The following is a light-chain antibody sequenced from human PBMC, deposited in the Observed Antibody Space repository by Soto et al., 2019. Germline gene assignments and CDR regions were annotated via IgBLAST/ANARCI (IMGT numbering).Light chain of an antibody. V-gene: IGKV3-20*01. CDR2: GAS. J-gene: IGKJ1*01. CDR1: QSVSSY. Sequence: DIVLTQSPGTLSLSPGERATLSCRASQSVSSYLAWYQQKPGQAPRLLIYGASSRATGIPARFSGGGSGTDFTLTISRLEPEDFAVYCCQQYGSSSRTFGQGTKVEV. CDR3: QQYGSSSRT.